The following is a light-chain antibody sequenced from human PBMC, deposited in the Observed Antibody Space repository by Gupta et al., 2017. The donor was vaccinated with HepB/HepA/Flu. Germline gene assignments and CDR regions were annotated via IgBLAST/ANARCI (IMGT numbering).Light chain of an antibody. V-gene: IGLV3-1*01. Sequence: SYELTQPPSVSVSPGQTASMTCSGDKLGEKYACWYQQKPGQSPVLVIYQDSKRPSGIAERFYGANSGNKANVTISGNQAMDESEDYWQEWDSRTCVFGTGTKVTVL. CDR2: QDS. CDR1: KLGEKY. CDR3: QEWDSRTCV. J-gene: IGLJ1*01.